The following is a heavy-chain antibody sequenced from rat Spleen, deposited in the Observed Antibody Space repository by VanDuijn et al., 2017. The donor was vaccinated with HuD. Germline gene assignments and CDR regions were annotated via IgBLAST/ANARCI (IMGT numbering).Heavy chain of an antibody. CDR3: ARSVFDY. J-gene: IGHJ2*01. V-gene: IGHV5-22*01. Sequence: EVQLVESDGGLVQPGRSLKLSCAASGFTFSDYYMAWVRQAPKKGLEWVASISYEGSSNYYGDSVKGRFTISRDNAKSTLYLQMDSLRSEDTATYYCARSVFDYWGQGVMVTVSS. CDR2: ISYEGSSN. CDR1: GFTFSDYY.